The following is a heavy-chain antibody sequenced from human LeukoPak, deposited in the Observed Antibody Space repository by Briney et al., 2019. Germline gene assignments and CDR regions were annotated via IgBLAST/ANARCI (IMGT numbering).Heavy chain of an antibody. J-gene: IGHJ3*02. CDR1: GYTFTSYY. V-gene: IGHV1-46*01. CDR2: INPSGGST. CDR3: ARTPAEKDAFDI. Sequence: ASVKVSCKASGYTFTSYYMHWVRQAPGQGLEWMGIINPSGGSTSYAQKFQGRVTMTRDMSTSTVYMELSSLRSEDTAVYYCARTPAEKDAFDIWGQGTMVTVSS.